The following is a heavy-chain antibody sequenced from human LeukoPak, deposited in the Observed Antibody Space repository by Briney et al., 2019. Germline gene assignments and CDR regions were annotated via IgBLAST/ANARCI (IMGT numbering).Heavy chain of an antibody. V-gene: IGHV3-30*18. CDR3: VKGGKRDYFDY. CDR1: GFTFSSYG. Sequence: PGRSLRLSCAASGFTFSSYGMHWVRQAPGKGLEWVAVISYDGSNKYYADSVKGRFTISRDNSKNTLYLQMNSLRAEDTAVYYCVKGGKRDYFDYWGQGTLVTVSS. J-gene: IGHJ4*02. CDR2: ISYDGSNK.